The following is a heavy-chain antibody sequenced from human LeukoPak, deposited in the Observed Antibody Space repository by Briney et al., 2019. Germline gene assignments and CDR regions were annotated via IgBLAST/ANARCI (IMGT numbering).Heavy chain of an antibody. V-gene: IGHV1-8*01. CDR2: MNPSSGNT. CDR1: GYTFTSYD. Sequence: ASVKVSCKASGYTFTSYDINWVRQATGQGLEWMGWMNPSSGNTGYAQKFQGRVTMTRNTSISTAYMELSSLRSEDTAVYYCARGSANYYGSGSYYPPSNWFDPWGQGTLVTVSS. D-gene: IGHD3-10*01. CDR3: ARGSANYYGSGSYYPPSNWFDP. J-gene: IGHJ5*02.